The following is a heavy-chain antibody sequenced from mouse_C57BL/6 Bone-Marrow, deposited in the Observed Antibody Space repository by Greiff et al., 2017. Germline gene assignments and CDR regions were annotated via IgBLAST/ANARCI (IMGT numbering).Heavy chain of an antibody. D-gene: IGHD1-1*01. CDR3: ARRRYPEAWFAY. Sequence: QVQLQQPGAELVKPGASVKLSCKASGYTFTSYWMHWVKQRPGQGLEWIGMIHPNSGSTNYNEKLKSKATLTVDKSSSTAYMQLSSLTSEDSAVYYCARRRYPEAWFAYWGQGTLVTVSA. CDR2: IHPNSGST. CDR1: GYTFTSYW. J-gene: IGHJ3*01. V-gene: IGHV1-64*01.